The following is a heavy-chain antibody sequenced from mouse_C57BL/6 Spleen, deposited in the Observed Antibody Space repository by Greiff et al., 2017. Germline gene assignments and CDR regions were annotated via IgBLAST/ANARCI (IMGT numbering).Heavy chain of an antibody. D-gene: IGHD3-1*01. CDR1: GFTFSSYA. CDR2: ISDGGSYT. V-gene: IGHV5-4*01. J-gene: IGHJ3*01. Sequence: EVQVVESGGGLVKPGGSLKLSCAASGFTFSSYAMSWVRQTPEKRLEWVATISDGGSYTYYPDNVKGRFTISRDNAKNNLYLQMSHLKSEDTAMYYCARDLGGCAYWGQGTLVTVSA. CDR3: ARDLGGCAY.